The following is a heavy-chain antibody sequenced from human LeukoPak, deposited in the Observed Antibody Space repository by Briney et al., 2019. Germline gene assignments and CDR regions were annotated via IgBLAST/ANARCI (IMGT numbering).Heavy chain of an antibody. J-gene: IGHJ4*02. CDR1: GGSISSSSYY. CDR2: IYYSGST. Sequence: ASETLSLTCTVSGGSISSSSYYWGWICQPPGKGLEWIGSIYYSGSTNYNPSLKSRVTISVDTSKNQFSLKLSSVTAADTAVYYCARGYSSGWYEEHPVYYFDYWGQGTLVTVSS. CDR3: ARGYSSGWYEEHPVYYFDY. V-gene: IGHV4-39*07. D-gene: IGHD6-19*01.